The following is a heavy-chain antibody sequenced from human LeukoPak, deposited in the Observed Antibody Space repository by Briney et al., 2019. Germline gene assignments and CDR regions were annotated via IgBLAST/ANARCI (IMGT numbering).Heavy chain of an antibody. CDR3: ARLLGVRRGVMTGWFDS. Sequence: PSETLSLTCTVSGGSISHSYWIWLRQPPRKGLAWVGYLYYTGYADTGSTNYNPSLKSRVTTSVDASKNQFSLKLTSVTAADTAVYYCARLLGVRRGVMTGWFDSWGQGALVTVSS. V-gene: IGHV4-59*08. CDR2: LYYTGYADTGST. CDR1: GGSISHSY. J-gene: IGHJ5*01. D-gene: IGHD3-10*01.